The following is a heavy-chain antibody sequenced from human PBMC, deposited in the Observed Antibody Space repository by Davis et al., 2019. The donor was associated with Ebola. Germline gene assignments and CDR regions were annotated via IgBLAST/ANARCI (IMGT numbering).Heavy chain of an antibody. CDR2: INDMGRT. D-gene: IGHD2/OR15-2a*01. CDR3: ARVSTFFPRFDT. Sequence: PSETLSLTCAVYGASLSGYYWSCIRQPPGKGLEWLGAINDMGRTNYNPSLKSRITISIDTSRNQFSLKLTSVTAADTAVYYCARVSTFFPRFDTWGQGTLVTVSS. J-gene: IGHJ5*02. V-gene: IGHV4-34*01. CDR1: GASLSGYY.